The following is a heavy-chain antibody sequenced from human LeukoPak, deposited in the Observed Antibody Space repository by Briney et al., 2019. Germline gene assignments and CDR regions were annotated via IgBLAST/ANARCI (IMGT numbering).Heavy chain of an antibody. CDR1: GYTFTSYA. V-gene: IGHV7-4-1*02. Sequence: ASVKVTYKTSGYTFTSYAVNRVRQAPGQGLVWMGWINTNTGNPTYAQGFTRRFVFSLDTSVSTAYLQISSLKAEDTAVYYCARMFRSASYGMHVWGQGTTVTVSS. CDR2: INTNTGNP. CDR3: ARMFRSASYGMHV. J-gene: IGHJ6*02. D-gene: IGHD2-15*01.